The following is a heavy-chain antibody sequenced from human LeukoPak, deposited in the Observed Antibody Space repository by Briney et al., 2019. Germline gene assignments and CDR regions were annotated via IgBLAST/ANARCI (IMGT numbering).Heavy chain of an antibody. CDR2: VIPTLGIA. J-gene: IGHJ4*02. CDR1: GGTFSSYA. V-gene: IGHV1-69*04. D-gene: IGHD5-18*01. CDR3: AREYGGGYSYGFYY. Sequence: SVKVSCKASGGTFSSYAISWVRQAPGQGLEWVGRVIPTLGIANYAQSFQGRVTITADKSTGTAYMQLSSLRSEDTAVYYCAREYGGGYSYGFYYWGQGTLVSVSS.